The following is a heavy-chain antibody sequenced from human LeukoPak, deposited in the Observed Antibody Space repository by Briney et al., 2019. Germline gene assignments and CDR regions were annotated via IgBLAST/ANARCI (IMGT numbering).Heavy chain of an antibody. V-gene: IGHV3-30*04. CDR2: ISYDGSNK. CDR3: AKDLARIAVAGTNY. Sequence: GGSLRLSCAASGFTFSSYAMHWVRQAPGKGLEWVAVISYDGSNKYYADSVKGRFTISRDNSKNTLYLQMNSLRAEDTAVYYCAKDLARIAVAGTNYWGQGTLVTVSS. J-gene: IGHJ4*02. CDR1: GFTFSSYA. D-gene: IGHD6-13*01.